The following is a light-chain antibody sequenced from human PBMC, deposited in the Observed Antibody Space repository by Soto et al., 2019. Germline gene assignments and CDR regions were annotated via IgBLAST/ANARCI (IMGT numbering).Light chain of an antibody. V-gene: IGKV1-5*03. CDR1: QSISSW. J-gene: IGKJ2*01. CDR3: QQYNTYPYT. Sequence: DIQMTQSPSTLSASVGDRVTITCRASQSISSWLAWYQQKPGKAPKFLIYKASGLESGVPSRFSGSGSGTEFTLTISSLQPDDFATYYCQQYNTYPYTFGQGTKLEIK. CDR2: KAS.